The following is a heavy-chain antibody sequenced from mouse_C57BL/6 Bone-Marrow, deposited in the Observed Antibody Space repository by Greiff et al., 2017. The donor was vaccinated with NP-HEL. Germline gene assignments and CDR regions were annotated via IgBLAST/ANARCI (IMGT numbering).Heavy chain of an antibody. D-gene: IGHD1-1*01. CDR1: GYTFTSYW. J-gene: IGHJ4*01. V-gene: IGHV1-69*01. Sequence: QVQLQQPGAELVMPGASVKLSCKASGYTFTSYWMHWVKQRPGQGLEWIGEIDPSDSYTNYNQKFKDKSTLTVDKSSSTAYMQLSSLTSEDSAVYYGAREFYYGSSYNYAMDYWGQGTAVTVSA. CDR2: IDPSDSYT. CDR3: AREFYYGSSYNYAMDY.